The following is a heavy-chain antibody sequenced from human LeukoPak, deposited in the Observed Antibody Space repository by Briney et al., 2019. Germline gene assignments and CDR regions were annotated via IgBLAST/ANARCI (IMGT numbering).Heavy chain of an antibody. CDR2: IYYSGST. Sequence: PSETLSLTCTVSGVSISTGDYYWGWIRQPPGKGLEWIGSIYYSGSTYYNPSLKSRVTISVDTSKNQFSLKLSSVTAADTAVYYCARFRVGDYVWGSYRYEVGAFDIWGQGTMVTVSS. CDR1: GVSISTGDYY. J-gene: IGHJ3*02. D-gene: IGHD3-16*02. V-gene: IGHV4-39*01. CDR3: ARFRVGDYVWGSYRYEVGAFDI.